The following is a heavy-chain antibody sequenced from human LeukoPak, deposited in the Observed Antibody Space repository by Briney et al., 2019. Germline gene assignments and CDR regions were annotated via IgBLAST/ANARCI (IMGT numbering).Heavy chain of an antibody. CDR3: ARALGYCTNGVCYRRYFDY. J-gene: IGHJ4*02. D-gene: IGHD2-8*01. V-gene: IGHV1-69*13. CDR1: GGTFSSYA. Sequence: GASVKVSCKASGGTFSSYAISWVRQAPGQGLEWMGGIIPIFGTANYAQKFQGRVTITADESTSTAYMELSSLRSEDTAVYYCARALGYCTNGVCYRRYFDYWGQGTLVTVSS. CDR2: IIPIFGTA.